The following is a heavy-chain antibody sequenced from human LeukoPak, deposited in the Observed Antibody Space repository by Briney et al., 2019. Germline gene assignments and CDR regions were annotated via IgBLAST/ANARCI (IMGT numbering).Heavy chain of an antibody. CDR3: ARESPVNWFDP. J-gene: IGHJ5*02. CDR1: GNYW. Sequence: QPGRSLTLSCAASGNYWMHWVRQAPGKGLVWVSHINSDGSWTGYADSVKGRFTISRDNAKNSLYLQMNSLRAEDTAVYYCARESPVNWFDPWGQGTLVTVSS. V-gene: IGHV3-74*01. CDR2: INSDGSWT.